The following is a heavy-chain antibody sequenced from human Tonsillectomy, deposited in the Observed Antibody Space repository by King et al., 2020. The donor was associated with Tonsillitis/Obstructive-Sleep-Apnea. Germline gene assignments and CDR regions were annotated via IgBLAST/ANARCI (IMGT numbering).Heavy chain of an antibody. CDR2: MYYSGST. V-gene: IGHV4-59*08. CDR3: ARGYCCGGSYYSDYYSYMAV. D-gene: IGHD2-15*01. CDR1: GGSISTYY. Sequence: VQLQESGPGLVKPSETLSLTCTVSGGSISTYYWSWIRQPPGKGLEWIGYMYYSGSTNYNPSLKSRVTMSVDKSKNQFSLKLTSVPAADTAVYYCARGYCCGGSYYSDYYSYMAVWGKGTTVTVSS. J-gene: IGHJ6*03.